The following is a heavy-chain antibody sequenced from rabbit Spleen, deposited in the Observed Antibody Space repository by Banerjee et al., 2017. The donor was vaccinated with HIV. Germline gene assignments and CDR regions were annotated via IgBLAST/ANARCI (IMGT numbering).Heavy chain of an antibody. J-gene: IGHJ4*01. CDR1: GFSFSNKA. CDR3: VREVAARFKL. D-gene: IGHD4-1*01. Sequence: QEQLVESGGGLVKPEGSLKLSCTASGFSFSNKAVMCWVRQAPGKGLEWIGYIDPIFHVTTYANWVNGRFSISRENTQNTVYLQLNSLTAADTATYFCVREVAARFKLWGPGTWSPS. V-gene: IGHV1S47*01. CDR2: IDPIFHVT.